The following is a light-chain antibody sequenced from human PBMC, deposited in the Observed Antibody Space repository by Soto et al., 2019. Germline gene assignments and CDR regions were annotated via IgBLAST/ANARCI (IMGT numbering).Light chain of an antibody. CDR3: QQYGSSPPRFT. CDR2: GAS. CDR1: QSVSSSY. J-gene: IGKJ4*01. Sequence: EIVLTQSPGTLSLFPGERATLSCRASQSVSSSYLAWYQQKPGQAPRLLIYGASSRATGIPDRFSGSGSGTDFTLTISRLEPEDFAVYYCQQYGSSPPRFTFGGGTKV. V-gene: IGKV3-20*01.